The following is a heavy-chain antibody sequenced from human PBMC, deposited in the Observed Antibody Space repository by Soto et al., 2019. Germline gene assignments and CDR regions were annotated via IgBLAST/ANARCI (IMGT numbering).Heavy chain of an antibody. Sequence: EVQVVESGGGLVQPGGSLRLSCAVSGFTVTINYMSWVRQAPGKGLEWVSVIYSGGTIYYADSVKGRFTISRDTSKNTLYRQMNSLGGAATAVYFCHGYGYWGQGTLVTVSS. CDR2: IYSGGTI. V-gene: IGHV3-53*01. D-gene: IGHD5-12*01. CDR3: HGYGY. J-gene: IGHJ4*02. CDR1: GFTVTINY.